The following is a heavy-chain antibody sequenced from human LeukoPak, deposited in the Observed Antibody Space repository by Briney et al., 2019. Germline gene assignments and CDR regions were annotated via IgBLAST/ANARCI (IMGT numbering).Heavy chain of an antibody. V-gene: IGHV3-33*01. CDR3: ARDGIAAVDFDY. Sequence: GGSLRLSCAASGFTFSNYGMQWVRQAPGKGLEWVAVIWYDGGNKYYADSVKGRFTISRDNSKNTLYLQMNSLRAEDTAVYYCARDGIAAVDFDYWGQGILVTVSS. J-gene: IGHJ4*02. D-gene: IGHD6-13*01. CDR2: IWYDGGNK. CDR1: GFTFSNYG.